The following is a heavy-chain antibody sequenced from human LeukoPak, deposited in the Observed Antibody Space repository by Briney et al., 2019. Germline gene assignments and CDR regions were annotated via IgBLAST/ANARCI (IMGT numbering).Heavy chain of an antibody. CDR3: ASMPGEYSYGYSYFDY. CDR1: GGSISSYY. V-gene: IGHV4-59*01. D-gene: IGHD5-18*01. Sequence: SETLSLTCTVSGGSISSYYWSWIRQPPGKGLEWIGYIYYSGSTNYNPSLKSRVTMSVDTSKNQFSLKLSSVTAADTAVYYCASMPGEYSYGYSYFDYWGQGTLVTVSS. J-gene: IGHJ4*02. CDR2: IYYSGST.